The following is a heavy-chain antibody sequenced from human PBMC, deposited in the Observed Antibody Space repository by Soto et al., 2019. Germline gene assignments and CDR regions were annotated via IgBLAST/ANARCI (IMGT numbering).Heavy chain of an antibody. Sequence: QVQLVESGGGVVQPGRSLRLSCAASGFTFSSYGMHWVRQAPGKGLEWVAVISYDGSNKYYADSVKGRFTISRDNSNNTLYLQMNSLRAEDTAVYYCAKEGQTYSSGWCDAFDIWGQGTMVTVSS. D-gene: IGHD6-19*01. J-gene: IGHJ3*02. CDR1: GFTFSSYG. CDR2: ISYDGSNK. CDR3: AKEGQTYSSGWCDAFDI. V-gene: IGHV3-30*18.